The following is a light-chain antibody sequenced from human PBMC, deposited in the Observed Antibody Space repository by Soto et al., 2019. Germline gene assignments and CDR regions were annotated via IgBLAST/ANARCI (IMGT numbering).Light chain of an antibody. Sequence: DIQVTQSPSSLSASVGDRVTITCRASQSISYYLNWYQQKAGKAPKLLIYAASNLQSGVPSRFSGGASGTDFTLTISSLQPEDFGTYYCQQSYRAWSFXQGTKVDIK. CDR1: QSISYY. CDR2: AAS. V-gene: IGKV1-39*01. CDR3: QQSYRAWS. J-gene: IGKJ1*01.